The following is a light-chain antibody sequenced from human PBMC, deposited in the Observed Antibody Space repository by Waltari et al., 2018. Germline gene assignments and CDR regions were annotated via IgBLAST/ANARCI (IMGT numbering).Light chain of an antibody. CDR3: QAWDSTTWL. CDR1: ELGAKE. J-gene: IGLJ3*02. V-gene: IGLV3-1*01. CDR2: LDN. Sequence: SYELTQPPSVTVSPGQTATLTCSGGELGAKEAYWAQHKAGHSPVVVIFLDNKRPSGVPERFSGSRSGDTATLTISGAQAMDEGDYYCQAWDSTTWLFGGGTKLTV.